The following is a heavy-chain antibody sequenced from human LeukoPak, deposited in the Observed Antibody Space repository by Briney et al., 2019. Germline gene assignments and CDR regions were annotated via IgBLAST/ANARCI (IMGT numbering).Heavy chain of an antibody. CDR2: IYYSGST. Sequence: SQTLSLTCTVSGGSISSGGYYWSWIRQHPGKGLEWIGYIYYSGSTYYNPSLKSRVTISVDTSKNQFSLKLSSVTAADTAVYYCARVRVTFFLEWLDYGMDVWGQGTTVTVSS. J-gene: IGHJ6*02. CDR3: ARVRVTFFLEWLDYGMDV. CDR1: GGSISSGGYY. D-gene: IGHD3-3*01. V-gene: IGHV4-31*03.